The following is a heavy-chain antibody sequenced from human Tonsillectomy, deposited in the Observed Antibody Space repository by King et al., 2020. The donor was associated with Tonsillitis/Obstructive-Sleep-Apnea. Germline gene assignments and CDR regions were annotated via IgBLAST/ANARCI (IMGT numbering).Heavy chain of an antibody. CDR3: ARDESGDYYFDY. CDR2: IWYDGSKK. V-gene: IGHV3-33*01. CDR1: GFTFSSYG. Sequence: VQLVESGGGVVQPGRSLRLSCSASGFTFSSYGMHWVRQAPGKGLEWVAVIWYDGSKKYYADSVKGRFTISRDNSKNTLYLQMNSLRAEDTAVYYCARDESGDYYFDYWGQGTLVTVSS. D-gene: IGHD4-17*01. J-gene: IGHJ4*02.